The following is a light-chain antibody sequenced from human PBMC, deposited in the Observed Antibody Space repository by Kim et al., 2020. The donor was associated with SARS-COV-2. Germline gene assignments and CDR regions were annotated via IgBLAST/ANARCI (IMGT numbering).Light chain of an antibody. Sequence: SVGYRITIACRASQSIGTRLNWYQQRPGKAPKLLIYGASSLQSGVPSRFSGAGSGTDFTLTISSLQPEDFATYYCQQSFSTPWLSFGGGTKVDIK. CDR2: GAS. CDR3: QQSFSTPWLS. V-gene: IGKV1-39*01. J-gene: IGKJ4*01. CDR1: QSIGTR.